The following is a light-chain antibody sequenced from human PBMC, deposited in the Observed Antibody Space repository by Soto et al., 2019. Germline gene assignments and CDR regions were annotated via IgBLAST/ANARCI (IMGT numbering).Light chain of an antibody. CDR2: EVN. V-gene: IGLV2-8*01. J-gene: IGLJ1*01. Sequence: QSALTQPPSASGSPGQSVAISCTGTSSDVGGYNYVSWYQQHPGKASKLMIYEVNKWPSGVPDRFSGSKSGNTASLTVSGLQAEDEADYYSSSYAGSSNVFGTGTKLTVL. CDR1: SSDVGGYNY. CDR3: SSYAGSSNV.